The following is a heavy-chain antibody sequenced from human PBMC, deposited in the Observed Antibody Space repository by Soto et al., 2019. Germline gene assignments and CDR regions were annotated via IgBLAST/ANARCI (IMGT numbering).Heavy chain of an antibody. CDR2: ISGSGGST. J-gene: IGHJ5*02. CDR1: GVPFSSYA. CDR3: AKGRSTYYLVPPFDP. V-gene: IGHV3-23*01. D-gene: IGHD3-10*01. Sequence: GGSMRLSCAASGVPFSSYAMSWVRQAPGKGLEWVSAISGSGGSTYYADSVKGRFTISRDNSKNTLYLQMNSLRAEDTAVYYCAKGRSTYYLVPPFDPWGQGTLVTVSS.